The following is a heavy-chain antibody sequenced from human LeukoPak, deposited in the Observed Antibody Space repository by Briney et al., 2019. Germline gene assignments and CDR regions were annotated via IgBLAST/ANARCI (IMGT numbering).Heavy chain of an antibody. D-gene: IGHD4-17*01. CDR3: ARDLSLGPHHYGEPFDY. J-gene: IGHJ4*02. Sequence: ASVKVSCKASEYTFTGYYMHWVRQAPGQGLEWMGRIDPNTGGTIYAQKFQGRVTMTRDTSVNTAYMDLSRLTSDDTAVYYCARDLSLGPHHYGEPFDYWGQGTLVTVSP. V-gene: IGHV1-2*06. CDR2: IDPNTGGT. CDR1: EYTFTGYY.